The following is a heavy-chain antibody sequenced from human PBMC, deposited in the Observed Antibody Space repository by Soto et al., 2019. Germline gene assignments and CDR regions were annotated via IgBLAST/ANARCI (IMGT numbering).Heavy chain of an antibody. CDR2: IYYSGGT. Sequence: SETLSLTCTVSGGSISSYYWSWMLRPPGKGLEWSGYIYYSGGTNYNPSLKRRVTISVDTYKNQFSLKLSSVTAADAAVYYCARGGVGWFDPWGQGTLVTVSS. J-gene: IGHJ5*02. V-gene: IGHV4-59*01. D-gene: IGHD1-26*01. CDR3: ARGGVGWFDP. CDR1: GGSISSYY.